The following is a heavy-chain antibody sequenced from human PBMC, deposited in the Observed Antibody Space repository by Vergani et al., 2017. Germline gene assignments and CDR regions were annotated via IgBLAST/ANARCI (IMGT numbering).Heavy chain of an antibody. Sequence: EVQLVESGGGLVQPGRSLRLSCAASGFTFDDYAMHWVRQAPGKGLEWVSGISWNSGSTGYADSVKGRFTISRDNAKNSLYLQMNSLRAEDTALYYCAKEIGETLVFYGMDVWGQGTTVTVSS. V-gene: IGHV3-9*01. CDR1: GFTFDDYA. CDR2: ISWNSGST. J-gene: IGHJ6*02. CDR3: AKEIGETLVFYGMDV. D-gene: IGHD3-10*01.